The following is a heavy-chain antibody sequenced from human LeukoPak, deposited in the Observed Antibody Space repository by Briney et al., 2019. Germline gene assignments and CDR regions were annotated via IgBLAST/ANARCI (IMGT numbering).Heavy chain of an antibody. CDR2: IRSRTYGGTT. CDR3: ARDQYAGYDPYYFDY. V-gene: IGHV3-49*04. J-gene: IGHJ4*02. CDR1: GFTSGAYA. D-gene: IGHD2-2*01. Sequence: GGSLRLSCTASGFTSGAYAMTWVRQAPGKGLEWVSFIRSRTYGGTTEYAASVKGRFTISRDDSKSIAYLQMNSLKTEDTAVYYCARDQYAGYDPYYFDYWGQETLVTVSS.